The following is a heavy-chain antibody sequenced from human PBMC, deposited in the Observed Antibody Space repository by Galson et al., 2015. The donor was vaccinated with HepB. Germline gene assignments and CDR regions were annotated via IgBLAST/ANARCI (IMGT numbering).Heavy chain of an antibody. D-gene: IGHD3-16*01. Sequence: SLRLSCAASGFSFSAHTMTWVRQAPGKGLEWVSSISSFNNYIYYADSVKGRSTISRDNAKNSLYLQMNSLRAEDTDVYYCGRDVVWDRASDVWGQGTMVAVSS. CDR1: GFSFSAHT. J-gene: IGHJ3*01. CDR3: GRDVVWDRASDV. V-gene: IGHV3-21*06. CDR2: ISSFNNYI.